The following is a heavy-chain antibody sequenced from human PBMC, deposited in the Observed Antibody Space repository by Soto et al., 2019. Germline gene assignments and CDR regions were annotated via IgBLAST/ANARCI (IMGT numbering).Heavy chain of an antibody. CDR1: GFTFSSYS. J-gene: IGHJ3*02. V-gene: IGHV3-48*02. CDR2: ISSSSTI. Sequence: PGGSLRLSCAASGFTFSSYSMNWVRQAPGKGLEWVSYISSSSTIYYADSVKGRFTISRDNAKNSLYLQMNSLRDEDTAVYYCASRLDYYDSSGYYYVGAFDIWGQGTMVTVSS. D-gene: IGHD3-22*01. CDR3: ASRLDYYDSSGYYYVGAFDI.